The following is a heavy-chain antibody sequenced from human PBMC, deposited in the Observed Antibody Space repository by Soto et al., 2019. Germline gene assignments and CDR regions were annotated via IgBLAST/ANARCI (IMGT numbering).Heavy chain of an antibody. V-gene: IGHV3-74*01. CDR2: IHSDGSKT. D-gene: IGHD2-15*01. J-gene: IGHJ3*01. CDR1: GFTFNYYW. CDR3: VRCDRGGFDL. Sequence: EVQLVESEGGLVQRGGSLRLSCAASGFTFNYYWMHWVRQAPGQGLVWVSHIHSDGSKTTYADSVKGRFTISRDNAKNTLYLQMTSLRAEDTAVYYCVRCDRGGFDLWGQGTAVTVSS.